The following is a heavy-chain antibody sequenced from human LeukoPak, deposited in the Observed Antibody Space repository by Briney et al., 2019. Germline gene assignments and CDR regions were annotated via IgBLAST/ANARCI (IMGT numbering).Heavy chain of an antibody. CDR3: ARDFRFLDDY. CDR1: GFSFSTYE. J-gene: IGHJ4*02. CDR2: ISASGQTI. V-gene: IGHV3-48*03. D-gene: IGHD3-3*01. Sequence: GGSLRLSCAASGFSFSTYEFHWVRHAPGKGLEWVSYISASGQTIYYADSVKGRFTISRDNAKNSLYLQMNSLRAEDTAVYYCARDFRFLDDYWGQGTLVTVSS.